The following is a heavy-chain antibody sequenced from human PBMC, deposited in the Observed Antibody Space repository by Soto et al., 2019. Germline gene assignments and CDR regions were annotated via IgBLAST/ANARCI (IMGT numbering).Heavy chain of an antibody. D-gene: IGHD2-2*01. CDR2: IRSSGDRT. Sequence: GGSLRLSCAASGFTFSSYAMSWVRQAPEKGLEWVSVIRSSGDRTYYADSVKGRFTISRDNSKNTLYIQMNSLRAEDRAIYYCAKQQGPRNQYYYAKDVWGQGTTVTVAS. J-gene: IGHJ6*02. V-gene: IGHV3-23*01. CDR3: AKQQGPRNQYYYAKDV. CDR1: GFTFSSYA.